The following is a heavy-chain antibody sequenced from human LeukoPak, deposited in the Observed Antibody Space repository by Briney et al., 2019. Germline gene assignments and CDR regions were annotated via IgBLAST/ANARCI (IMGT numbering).Heavy chain of an antibody. J-gene: IGHJ3*02. CDR2: IKEDGSER. Sequence: GGSLRLSCEGSAFIFSGHWMNWVRQTPGKGLEWVASIKEDGSERQYVDSVKGRFSISRDNTKGSLFLQLNSLRAEDTAVYYCAREPSRGDAFDIWGQGTMVTVSS. CDR3: AREPSRGDAFDI. D-gene: IGHD3-10*01. CDR1: AFIFSGHW. V-gene: IGHV3-7*03.